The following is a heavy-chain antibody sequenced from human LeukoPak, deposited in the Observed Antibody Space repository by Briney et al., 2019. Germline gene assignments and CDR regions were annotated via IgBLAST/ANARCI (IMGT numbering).Heavy chain of an antibody. V-gene: IGHV3-7*01. D-gene: IGHD5-18*01. CDR3: ARASTAMAPYYYYMDV. J-gene: IGHJ6*03. CDR1: GFTFSSYW. CDR2: IKQDGSEK. Sequence: GGSLRLSCAASGFTFSSYWMSWVRQAPGKGLEWVANIKQDGSEKYYVDSVKGRFTISRDNAKNSLYLQMNSLRAEDTAVYYCARASTAMAPYYYYMDVWGKGTTATVSS.